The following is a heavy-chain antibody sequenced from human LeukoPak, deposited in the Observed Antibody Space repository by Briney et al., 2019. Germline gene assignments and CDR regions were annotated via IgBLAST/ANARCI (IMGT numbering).Heavy chain of an antibody. Sequence: GGSLRLSCAASGFAFSRYSMNWVRQAPGKGLEWVSSISDSGYFIYYADSVKGRFTISRDNAKNSVSLQMNNLRAEDTAVYYCARDRSRLDAFDIWGQGTMVTVSS. CDR3: ARDRSRLDAFDI. CDR1: GFAFSRYS. J-gene: IGHJ3*02. V-gene: IGHV3-21*04. CDR2: ISDSGYFI.